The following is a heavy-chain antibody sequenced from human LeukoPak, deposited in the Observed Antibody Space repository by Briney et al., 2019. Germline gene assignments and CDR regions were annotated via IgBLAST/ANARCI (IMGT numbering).Heavy chain of an antibody. V-gene: IGHV3-30*03. CDR3: TREEYSSFWSTAGAFDI. J-gene: IGHJ3*02. D-gene: IGHD6-19*01. CDR1: GFTFSSYG. CDR2: ISKDGGFK. Sequence: GGSLRLSCAASGFTFSSYGMHWVRQAPGKGLEWVAVISKDGGFKYYADSVKGRFTIPRDNSKNTFYLQMNSLIIEDTAVYYCTREEYSSFWSTAGAFDIWGQGTMVTVSS.